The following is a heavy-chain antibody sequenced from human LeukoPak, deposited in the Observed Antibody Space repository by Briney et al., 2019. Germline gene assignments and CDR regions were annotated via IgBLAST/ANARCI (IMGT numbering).Heavy chain of an antibody. J-gene: IGHJ5*02. D-gene: IGHD3-22*01. Sequence: SETLSLTCTVSGGSISSYYWSWIRQPPGKGLEWIGYIYHSGSTYYNPSLKSRVTISVDRSKNQFSLKLSSVTAADTAVYYCARDRVVTYYDSSGYYDNWFDPWGQGTLVTVSS. CDR2: IYHSGST. CDR3: ARDRVVTYYDSSGYYDNWFDP. V-gene: IGHV4-59*12. CDR1: GGSISSYY.